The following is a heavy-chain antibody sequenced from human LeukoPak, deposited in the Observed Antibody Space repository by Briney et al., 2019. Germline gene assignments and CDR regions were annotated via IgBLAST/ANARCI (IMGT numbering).Heavy chain of an antibody. CDR2: ISGSGGST. Sequence: GGSLRLSCEASGFTFGNYAMNWVRQAPGKGLEWVSAISGSGGSTYYADSVKGRFTISRDNSKNTLYLQMNSLRAEDTAVYYCAKVLWFGELVSYYYGMDVWGQGTTVTVSS. CDR1: GFTFGNYA. CDR3: AKVLWFGELVSYYYGMDV. V-gene: IGHV3-23*01. J-gene: IGHJ6*02. D-gene: IGHD3-10*01.